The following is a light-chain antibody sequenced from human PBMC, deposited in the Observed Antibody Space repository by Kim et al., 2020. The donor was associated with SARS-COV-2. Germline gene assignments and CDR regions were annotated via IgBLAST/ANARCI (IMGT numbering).Light chain of an antibody. CDR2: DDY. Sequence: QSVLTQPPSVSAAPGQKVTISCSGRNSNIGTYYVSWYQQLPGTAPKLLIYDDYKRPSGIPDRFSGSKSGTSATLGITGLQTGDEADYYCGTWDVSLSAGVFGGGTQLTVL. CDR3: GTWDVSLSAGV. V-gene: IGLV1-51*01. J-gene: IGLJ2*01. CDR1: NSNIGTYY.